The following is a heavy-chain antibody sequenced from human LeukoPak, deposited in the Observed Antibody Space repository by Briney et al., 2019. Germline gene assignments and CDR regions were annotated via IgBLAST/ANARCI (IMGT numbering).Heavy chain of an antibody. V-gene: IGHV3-7*01. J-gene: IGHJ4*02. CDR1: EFSLKNYW. CDR3: ATQSYGLFAY. CDR2: IQQDGSNK. D-gene: IGHD4-17*01. Sequence: PGGSLRLSCAASEFSLKNYWMSWVRQAPGKGLEWVANIQQDGSNKFYADSVKGRFTISRDNARNSLYLQMNSLRPDDTAVYYCATQSYGLFAYWGQGTLVTVSS.